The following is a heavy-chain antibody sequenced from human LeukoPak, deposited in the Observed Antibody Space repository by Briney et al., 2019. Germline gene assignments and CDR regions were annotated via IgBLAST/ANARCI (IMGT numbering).Heavy chain of an antibody. CDR1: GFTFSSYA. Sequence: GGSLRLSCAASGFTFSSYAMSWVRQAPGKGLEWVSYISSSGSTIYYADSVKGRFTISRDNAKNSLYLQMNSLRAEDTAVYYCARSGYRFAFDIWGQGTMVTVSS. J-gene: IGHJ3*02. V-gene: IGHV3-48*04. D-gene: IGHD5-18*01. CDR2: ISSSGSTI. CDR3: ARSGYRFAFDI.